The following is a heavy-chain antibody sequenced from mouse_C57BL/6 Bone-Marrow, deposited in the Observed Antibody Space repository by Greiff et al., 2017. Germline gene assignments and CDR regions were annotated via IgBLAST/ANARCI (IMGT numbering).Heavy chain of an antibody. D-gene: IGHD1-1*01. CDR3: AYYYGSSYVAY. CDR2: IDPEDGET. J-gene: IGHJ3*01. Sequence: EVQRVESGAELVKPGASVKLSCTASGFNIKDYYMHWVKQRTEQGLEWIGRIDPEDGETKYAPKFQGKDTITADTSSNTAYLQLSSLTSEDTAVYYCAYYYGSSYVAYWGQGTLVTVSA. CDR1: GFNIKDYY. V-gene: IGHV14-2*01.